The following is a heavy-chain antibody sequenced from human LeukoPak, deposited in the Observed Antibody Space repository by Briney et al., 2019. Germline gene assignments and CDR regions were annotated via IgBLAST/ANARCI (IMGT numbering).Heavy chain of an antibody. V-gene: IGHV3-23*01. Sequence: GGSLRLSCAASGFTFRGCAMRWVRQAPGKGLEWVSVISGSGSSTYYADSVKGRFTISRDNSKNTLYLQMNSLRAEDTAVYYCAKGGGLNPFDYWGQGTLVTVSS. D-gene: IGHD5-12*01. CDR2: ISGSGSST. CDR1: GFTFRGCA. J-gene: IGHJ4*02. CDR3: AKGGGLNPFDY.